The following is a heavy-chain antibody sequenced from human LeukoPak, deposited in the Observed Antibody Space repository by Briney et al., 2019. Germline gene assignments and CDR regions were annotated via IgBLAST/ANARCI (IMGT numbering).Heavy chain of an antibody. Sequence: SGTLSLTCAVYGGSFSGYYWSWIRQPPGKGLEWIGEINHSGSTNYNPSLKSRVTISVDTSKNQFSLKLSSVAAADTAVYYCAGITTRDVWGQGTTVTVSS. V-gene: IGHV4-34*01. CDR3: AGITTRDV. D-gene: IGHD1-1*01. CDR1: GGSFSGYY. J-gene: IGHJ6*02. CDR2: INHSGST.